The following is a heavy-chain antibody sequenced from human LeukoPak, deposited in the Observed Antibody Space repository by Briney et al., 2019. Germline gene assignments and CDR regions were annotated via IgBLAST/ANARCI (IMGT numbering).Heavy chain of an antibody. CDR1: GGSISSYY. CDR2: IYYSGST. CDR3: ARHSGYDSSGYRINWFDP. Sequence: SETLSLTCTVSGGSISSYYWSWIRQPPGKGLEWIGYIYYSGSTNYNPFLKSRVTISVDTSKNQFSLKLSSVTAADTAVYYCARHSGYDSSGYRINWFDPWGQGTLVTVSS. D-gene: IGHD3-22*01. J-gene: IGHJ5*02. V-gene: IGHV4-59*08.